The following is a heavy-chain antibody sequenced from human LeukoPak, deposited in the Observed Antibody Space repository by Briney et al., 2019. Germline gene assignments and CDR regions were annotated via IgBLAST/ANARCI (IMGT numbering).Heavy chain of an antibody. CDR3: TRDSSYGDYSTAFDY. V-gene: IGHV3-23*01. D-gene: IGHD4-17*01. CDR1: GFIFSNYA. Sequence: GGSLRLSCAASGFIFSNYAMTWVRQAPGKGLEWVSSSGSTTDYSDSVKGRFTISRDNSKNTLYLQMNSLRADDTAVYYCTRDSSYGDYSTAFDYWGQGALVTVSS. CDR2: SGSTT. J-gene: IGHJ4*02.